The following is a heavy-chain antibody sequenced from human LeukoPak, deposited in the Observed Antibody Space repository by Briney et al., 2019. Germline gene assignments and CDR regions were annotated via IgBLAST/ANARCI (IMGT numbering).Heavy chain of an antibody. V-gene: IGHV4-38-2*02. J-gene: IGHJ4*02. CDR1: GYSISSGYY. Sequence: TSETLSPTCTVSGYSISSGYYWGWIRQPPGKGLEWIGSIYHSGSTYYNPSLKSRVTISVDTSKNQFSLKLSSVTAADTAVYYCAREGRYSYKAVYWGQGTLVTVSS. CDR3: AREGRYSYKAVY. D-gene: IGHD5-18*01. CDR2: IYHSGST.